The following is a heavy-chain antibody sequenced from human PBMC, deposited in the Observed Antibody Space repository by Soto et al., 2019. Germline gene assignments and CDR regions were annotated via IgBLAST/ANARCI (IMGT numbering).Heavy chain of an antibody. V-gene: IGHV1-46*01. CDR1: GYTFTSYY. Sequence: QVQLVQSGAEVKKPGASVKVSCKASGYTFTSYYMHWVRQAPGQGLEWMGIINPSGGSTSYAQKFQGSVTMTRDTSTSTVYMELSSLRSEDTAVYYCARREYQAAFDYWGQGTLVTVSS. D-gene: IGHD2-2*01. CDR3: ARREYQAAFDY. CDR2: INPSGGST. J-gene: IGHJ4*02.